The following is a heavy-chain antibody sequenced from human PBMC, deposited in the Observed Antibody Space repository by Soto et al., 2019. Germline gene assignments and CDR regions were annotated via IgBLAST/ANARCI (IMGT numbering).Heavy chain of an antibody. CDR1: GGSFSGYY. CDR2: INHSGST. D-gene: IGHD6-19*01. CDR3: ARGNFNSCWLTGDFEY. J-gene: IGHJ4*02. V-gene: IGHV4-34*01. Sequence: PSETLSLTCAVYGGSFSGYYWSWIRQPPGKGLEWIGEINHSGSTNYNPSLKSRVTISVDTSKNQFSLKLSSVTAADTAVYYCARGNFNSCWLTGDFEYWGQGTLVTVSS.